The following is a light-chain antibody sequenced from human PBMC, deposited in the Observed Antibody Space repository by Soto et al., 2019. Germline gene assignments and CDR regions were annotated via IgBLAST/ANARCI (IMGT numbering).Light chain of an antibody. Sequence: DIQMTQSPSSLSASVGDRVTITCRASQDISNYLAWYQQKPGKVPKLLIYAAFTLHSGVPSRFSGSGSGTDFLLTISGLQPEDVANYYCRNYNGAPWTFGQGTKVEIE. CDR1: QDISNY. V-gene: IGKV1-27*01. CDR2: AAF. J-gene: IGKJ1*01. CDR3: RNYNGAPWT.